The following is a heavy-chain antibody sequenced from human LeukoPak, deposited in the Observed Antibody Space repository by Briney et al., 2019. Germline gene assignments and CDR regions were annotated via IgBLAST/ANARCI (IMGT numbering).Heavy chain of an antibody. CDR1: GYTFTSYG. CDR2: ISAYNGNT. V-gene: IGHV1-18*01. D-gene: IGHD6-13*01. J-gene: IGHJ4*02. Sequence: ASVKDSCKASGYTFTSYGISWVRQAPGQGLEWMGWISAYNGNTNYAQKLQGRVTMTTDTSTSTAYMELRSLRSDDTAVYYCARVIAAAGNGPFDYWGQGTLVTVSS. CDR3: ARVIAAAGNGPFDY.